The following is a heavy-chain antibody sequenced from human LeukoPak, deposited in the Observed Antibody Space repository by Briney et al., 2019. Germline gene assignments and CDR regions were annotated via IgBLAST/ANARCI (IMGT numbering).Heavy chain of an antibody. V-gene: IGHV4-30-4*01. CDR1: GGSFSGYY. CDR3: AREERGAFDP. J-gene: IGHJ5*02. D-gene: IGHD1-1*01. CDR2: IYYSGST. Sequence: SETLSLTCAVYGGSFSGYYWTWIRQPPWKGLEWIGNIYYSGSTYYNPSLKSRVTISVDTSNNQFSLRLTSVTAADTAVYHCAREERGAFDPWGQGTLVTVSS.